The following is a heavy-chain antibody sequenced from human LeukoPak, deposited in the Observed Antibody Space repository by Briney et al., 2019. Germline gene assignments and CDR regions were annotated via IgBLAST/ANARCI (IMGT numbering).Heavy chain of an antibody. CDR1: GFTFSSYA. Sequence: GGSLRLSCAASGFTFSSYAMSWVRQAPGNGLKWLSAITGSGSTTWYADSVKGRFTISRDSSKNTLFLQMNSLRAEDTAVYYCAKDSEPITMVRASWYFDYWGQGTLVTVSS. V-gene: IGHV3-23*01. CDR3: AKDSEPITMVRASWYFDY. J-gene: IGHJ4*02. D-gene: IGHD3-10*01. CDR2: ITGSGSTT.